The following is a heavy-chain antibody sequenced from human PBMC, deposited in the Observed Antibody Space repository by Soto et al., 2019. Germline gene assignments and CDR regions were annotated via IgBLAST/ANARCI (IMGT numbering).Heavy chain of an antibody. CDR1: GGTFSSYA. Sequence: SVKVSCKASGGTFSSYAISWVRQAPGQGLEWMGGIIPIFGTANYAQKFQGRVTITADESTSTAYMELSSLRSEDTAVYYCARDRRYYYDSSGYLDDAFDIWGQGTMVTVSS. CDR2: IIPIFGTA. CDR3: ARDRRYYYDSSGYLDDAFDI. J-gene: IGHJ3*02. D-gene: IGHD3-22*01. V-gene: IGHV1-69*13.